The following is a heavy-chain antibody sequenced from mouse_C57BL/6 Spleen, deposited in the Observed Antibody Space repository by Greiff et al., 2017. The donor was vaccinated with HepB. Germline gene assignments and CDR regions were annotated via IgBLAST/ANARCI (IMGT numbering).Heavy chain of an antibody. CDR3: ARFDYGSSSWFAY. Sequence: VQLQQPGAELVRPGTSVKLSCKASGYTFTSYWMHWVKQRPGQGLEWIGVIDPSDSYTNYNQKFKGKATLTVDTSSSTAYMQLSSLTSEDSAVYYCARFDYGSSSWFAYWGQGTLVTVSA. V-gene: IGHV1-59*01. J-gene: IGHJ3*01. CDR2: IDPSDSYT. CDR1: GYTFTSYW. D-gene: IGHD1-1*01.